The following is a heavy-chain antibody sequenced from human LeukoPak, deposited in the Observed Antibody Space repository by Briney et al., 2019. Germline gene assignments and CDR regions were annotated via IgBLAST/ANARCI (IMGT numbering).Heavy chain of an antibody. D-gene: IGHD4-17*01. CDR1: GYTFTSYG. CDR3: ATEALFGTVTTPV. J-gene: IGHJ6*02. V-gene: IGHV1-8*03. Sequence: GASVKVSCKASGYTFTSYGISWVRQATGQGLEWMGWMNPNSGRTGYAQNFQGRITITRNTSISTAYLELSSLRSDDTAVYYCATEALFGTVTTPVWGQGTTVTVSS. CDR2: MNPNSGRT.